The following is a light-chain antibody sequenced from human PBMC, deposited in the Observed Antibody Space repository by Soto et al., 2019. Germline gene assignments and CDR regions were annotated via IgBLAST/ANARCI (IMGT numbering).Light chain of an antibody. V-gene: IGKV2-30*02. CDR3: RQGITFT. CDR1: QSLVHSDGNTY. Sequence: IVLTQSPLSLPVTLGQPASISCRSSQSLVHSDGNTYLNWFQQRPGQSPRRLIYKASNRDSGVPDRFSGSGSGTDFTLSISRVEADDVGVYYCRQGITFTFGQGNRVEIK. J-gene: IGKJ1*01. CDR2: KAS.